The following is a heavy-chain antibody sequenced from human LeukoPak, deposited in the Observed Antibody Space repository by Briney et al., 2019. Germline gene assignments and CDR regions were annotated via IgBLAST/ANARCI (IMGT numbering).Heavy chain of an antibody. CDR3: ARDDYGDYRDAFDI. J-gene: IGHJ3*02. Sequence: GASVKVSCKASGYTFTGYYMHWVRQAPGQGLEWMGWISAYNGNTNYAQKLQGRVTMTTDTSTSTAYMELRSLRSDDTAVYYCARDDYGDYRDAFDIWGQGTMVTVSS. CDR2: ISAYNGNT. V-gene: IGHV1-18*04. D-gene: IGHD4-17*01. CDR1: GYTFTGYY.